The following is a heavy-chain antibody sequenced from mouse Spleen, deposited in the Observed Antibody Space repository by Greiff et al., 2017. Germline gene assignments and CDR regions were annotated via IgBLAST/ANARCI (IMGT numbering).Heavy chain of an antibody. V-gene: IGHV1-55*01. CDR3: YSYYSYDPYFDY. CDR1: GYTFTSYW. J-gene: IGHJ2*01. D-gene: IGHD2-12*01. Sequence: QVQLQQPGAELVKPGASVKMSCKASGYTFTSYWITWVKQRPGQGLEWIGDIYPGSGSTNYNEKFKSKATLTVDTSSSTAYMQLSSLTSEDSAVYYCYSYYSYDPYFDYWGQGTTLTVSS. CDR2: IYPGSGST.